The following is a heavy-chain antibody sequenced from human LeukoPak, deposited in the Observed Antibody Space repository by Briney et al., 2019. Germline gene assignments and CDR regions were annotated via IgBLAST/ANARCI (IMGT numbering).Heavy chain of an antibody. D-gene: IGHD1-1*01. CDR1: GFPFIEYS. CDR2: IGIDSGNT. CDR3: AREHNYAFDN. V-gene: IGHV3-48*01. J-gene: IGHJ4*02. Sequence: GGSLRLSCTASGFPFIEYSMNWVRQAPGKGLEWIPYIGIDSGNTKYADSVRGRFTISADKAKNSLYLQMNSLRVEDTAVYYCAREHNYAFDNWGQGTLVSVAS.